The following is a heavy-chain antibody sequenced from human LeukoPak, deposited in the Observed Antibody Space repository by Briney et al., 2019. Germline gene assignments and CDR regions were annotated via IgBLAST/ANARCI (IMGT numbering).Heavy chain of an antibody. V-gene: IGHV3-11*04. CDR2: ISGSGHDT. Sequence: PGGSLRLSCAASGFTFSDSYMSWVRQAPGKGLEWLTYISGSGHDTSYADSVKGRYTVSRDNAKNSLFLQMNSLRAEDTAVYYCAKSARVYDHWGQGTLVTVSS. CDR1: GFTFSDSY. J-gene: IGHJ4*02. D-gene: IGHD5/OR15-5a*01. CDR3: AKSARVYDH.